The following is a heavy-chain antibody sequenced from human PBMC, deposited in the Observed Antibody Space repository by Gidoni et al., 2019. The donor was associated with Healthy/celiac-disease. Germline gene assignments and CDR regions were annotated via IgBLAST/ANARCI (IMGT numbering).Heavy chain of an antibody. D-gene: IGHD3-22*01. Sequence: QLQLQESGPGLVKPSETLSLTCTVSGGSISSSSYYWGWIRQPPGKGLEWIGSIYYSGSTYYNPSLKSRVTISVDTSKNQFSLKLSSVTAADTAVYYCARPTYYYDSSGLPRGGAFDIWGQGTMVTVSS. CDR3: ARPTYYYDSSGLPRGGAFDI. J-gene: IGHJ3*02. CDR1: GGSISSSSYY. CDR2: IYYSGST. V-gene: IGHV4-39*01.